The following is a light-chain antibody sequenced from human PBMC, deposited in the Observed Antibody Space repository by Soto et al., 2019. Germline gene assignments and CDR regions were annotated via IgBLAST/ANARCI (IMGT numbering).Light chain of an antibody. V-gene: IGKV3-20*01. Sequence: EIVMTQSPATLSVSPWERATLSCRASQSVSSNLAWYQQKPGQAPRLLIYGASTRATGIPDRFSGSGSGTDFTLTIGRLEPEDFAVYYCQQYGSSPITFGQGTRLEIK. J-gene: IGKJ5*01. CDR1: QSVSSN. CDR3: QQYGSSPIT. CDR2: GAS.